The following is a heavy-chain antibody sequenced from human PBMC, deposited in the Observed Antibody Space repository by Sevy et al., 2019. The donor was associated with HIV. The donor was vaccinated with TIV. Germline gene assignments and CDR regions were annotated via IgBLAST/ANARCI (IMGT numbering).Heavy chain of an antibody. V-gene: IGHV1-18*04. J-gene: IGHJ4*02. CDR3: ARALDYYGSGTYTPLDN. Sequence: ASVKVSCKASGYTFTDYAISWVRRAPGQGLEWMGWIITYSNKTDSAQKLQGRVTMTTDTLTSTVYMELRSLTSDDTAIYYCARALDYYGSGTYTPLDNWGQGTLVTVSS. D-gene: IGHD3-10*01. CDR1: GYTFTDYA. CDR2: IITYSNKT.